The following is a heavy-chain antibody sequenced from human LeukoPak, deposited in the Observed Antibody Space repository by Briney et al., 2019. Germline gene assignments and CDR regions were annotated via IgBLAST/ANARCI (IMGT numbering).Heavy chain of an antibody. V-gene: IGHV4-59*01. CDR3: ARGGYSYGYFDY. J-gene: IGHJ4*02. D-gene: IGHD5-18*01. Sequence: SETLSLTCTVSGDSISSYYWSWLRQPPGKGLEWLGYIYYSGSTNYNPSRKSRVTISVDTSKNQFSLKLSSVTAADTAVYYCARGGYSYGYFDYWGQGTLVTVSS. CDR2: IYYSGST. CDR1: GDSISSYY.